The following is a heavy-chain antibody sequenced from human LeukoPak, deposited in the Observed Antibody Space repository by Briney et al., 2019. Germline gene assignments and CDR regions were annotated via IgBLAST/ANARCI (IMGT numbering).Heavy chain of an antibody. CDR3: ARDVPGTYDY. V-gene: IGHV3-23*01. Sequence: GGSLRLSCAASLFTFRGYGTGCVRRTPAKGLEGVSSISGSGSSTSYADSVKGRFTISRNNSNNTLYLQMNSLRADDTAMYYCARDVPGTYDYWGQGALVTVSS. CDR2: ISGSGSST. D-gene: IGHD1-1*01. CDR1: LFTFRGYG. J-gene: IGHJ4*02.